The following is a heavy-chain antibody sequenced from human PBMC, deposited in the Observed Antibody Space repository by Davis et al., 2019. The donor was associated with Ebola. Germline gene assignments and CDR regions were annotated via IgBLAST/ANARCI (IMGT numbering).Heavy chain of an antibody. CDR2: ISGYTGET. Sequence: ASVKVSCKASGYTFTSCGISWVRQAPGQGLEWMGWISGYTGETNYAQKLQGRVTMTTDTSTSTAYMELRSLRSDDTAVYYCARVYYGSGSYYNVGLDYWGQGTLVTVSS. D-gene: IGHD3-10*01. CDR1: GYTFTSCG. V-gene: IGHV1-18*01. CDR3: ARVYYGSGSYYNVGLDY. J-gene: IGHJ4*02.